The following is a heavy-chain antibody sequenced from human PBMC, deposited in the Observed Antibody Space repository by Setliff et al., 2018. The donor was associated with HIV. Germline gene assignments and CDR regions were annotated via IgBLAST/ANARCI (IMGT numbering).Heavy chain of an antibody. CDR2: MNHRGVI. CDR1: GGSFSGYY. CDR3: FLFYDDRSGFYWD. Sequence: SETLSLTCTVYGGSFSGYYWTWIRQPPGKGLEFIGEMNHRGVIKYLSSPKSRVTMAVDTSKKQFSLKLKSVTAADTAVYYCFLFYDDRSGFYWDWGQGTPVTVSS. V-gene: IGHV4-34*01. D-gene: IGHD3-22*01. J-gene: IGHJ4*02.